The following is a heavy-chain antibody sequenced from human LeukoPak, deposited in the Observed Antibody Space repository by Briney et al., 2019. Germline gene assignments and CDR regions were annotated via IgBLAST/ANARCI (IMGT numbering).Heavy chain of an antibody. D-gene: IGHD2-2*01. CDR1: GYTFTSYY. CDR2: INPSGGST. CDR3: ARENRYCSSTSCSQSPDY. J-gene: IGHJ4*02. Sequence: ASVKVSCKASGYTFTSYYMHWVRQAPGQGLEWMGIINPSGGSTSYAQKFQGRVTMTRDTSISTAYMELSRLRSDDTAVYYCARENRYCSSTSCSQSPDYWGQGTLVTVSS. V-gene: IGHV1-46*01.